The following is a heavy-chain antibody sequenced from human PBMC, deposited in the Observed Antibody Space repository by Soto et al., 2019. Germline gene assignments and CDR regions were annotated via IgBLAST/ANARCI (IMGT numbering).Heavy chain of an antibody. V-gene: IGHV3-30-3*01. J-gene: IGHJ5*02. Sequence: QVQLVESGGGVVQPGRSLRLSCAASGFTFSSYAMHWVRQAPGKGLEWVAVISYDGSNKYYADSVKGRFTISSDNSKNALYLQMNSLRAEDTAVDYCAREGNVLMVYASLGHWGQGTLVTVSS. CDR2: ISYDGSNK. D-gene: IGHD2-8*01. CDR3: AREGNVLMVYASLGH. CDR1: GFTFSSYA.